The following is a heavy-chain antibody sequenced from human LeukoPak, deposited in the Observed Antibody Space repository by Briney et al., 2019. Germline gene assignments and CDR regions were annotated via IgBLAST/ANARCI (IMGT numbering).Heavy chain of an antibody. D-gene: IGHD1-1*01. CDR3: ARGGSGEVAARLGTSLYM. CDR1: GYTFTGYY. J-gene: IGHJ3*02. Sequence: ASVKVSCKASGYTFTGYYMHWVRQAPGQGLEWMGWINPNSGGTNYAQKFQGRVTMTRDTSISTAYMELSRLRSDETAVYFCARGGSGEVAARLGTSLYMWRQGTMVSVSS. CDR2: INPNSGGT. V-gene: IGHV1-2*02.